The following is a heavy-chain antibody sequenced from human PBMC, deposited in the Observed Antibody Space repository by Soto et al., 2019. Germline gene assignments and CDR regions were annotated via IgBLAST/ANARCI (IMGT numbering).Heavy chain of an antibody. CDR1: GDSIMDYY. CDR3: ARTTSSGAESDNWFDP. CDR2: IDYSGTT. D-gene: IGHD3-10*01. Sequence: PLEALSLTCSVSGDSIMDYYWSWIRQPPGKGLEWIGYIDYSGTTNYNPSLKGRVTISVDTSKNQFSLQLSSVTAADTAVYYCARTTSSGAESDNWFDPWGQGTLVTVSS. V-gene: IGHV4-59*01. J-gene: IGHJ5*02.